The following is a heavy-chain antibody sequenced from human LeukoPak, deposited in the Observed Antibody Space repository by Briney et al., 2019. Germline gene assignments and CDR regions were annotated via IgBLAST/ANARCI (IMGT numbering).Heavy chain of an antibody. D-gene: IGHD6-19*01. CDR2: ISFDGSNK. CDR1: GFTFSSYG. V-gene: IGHV3-30*18. Sequence: GGSLRLSCAASGFTFSSYGMHWVCQAPRKGLEWVAVISFDGSNKYYADSVKGRFTISGDNSKNTLYLQMNSLGAEDTAVYYGAKDLGWNGWANWFDPWGQGTLVTVSS. CDR3: AKDLGWNGWANWFDP. J-gene: IGHJ5*02.